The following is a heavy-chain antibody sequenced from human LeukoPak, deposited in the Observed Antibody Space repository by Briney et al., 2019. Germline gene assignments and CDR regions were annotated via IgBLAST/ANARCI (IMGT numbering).Heavy chain of an antibody. CDR3: ARGYDSNSYSPGFDP. CDR2: NHSSGST. CDR1: GDSVSRGGNY. Sequence: SQTLSLTCTVSGDSVSRGGNYWSWIRQHPVKGLEWIGYNHSSGSTFYNPSLKSRLALSKDTSKNQFSLNLSSVTAADTAVYYCARGYDSNSYSPGFDPWGQGTLVTVSS. D-gene: IGHD3-22*01. V-gene: IGHV4-31*03. J-gene: IGHJ5*02.